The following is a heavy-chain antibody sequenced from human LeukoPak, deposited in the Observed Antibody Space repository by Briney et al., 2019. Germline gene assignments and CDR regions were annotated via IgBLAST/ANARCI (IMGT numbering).Heavy chain of an antibody. Sequence: GGSLRLSCAASGFTFSISEMHWVRRAPGKGLESISAIGSNGVTTYYANSVKGRFTISRDNSKNTLYLQMGSLRAEDMAVYYCARRTAGTTGVFDYWGQGTLVTVSS. CDR1: GFTFSISE. CDR2: IGSNGVTT. D-gene: IGHD1-1*01. CDR3: ARRTAGTTGVFDY. J-gene: IGHJ4*02. V-gene: IGHV3-64*01.